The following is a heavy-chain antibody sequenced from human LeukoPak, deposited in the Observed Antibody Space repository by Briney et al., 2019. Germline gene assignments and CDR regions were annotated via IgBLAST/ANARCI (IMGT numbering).Heavy chain of an antibody. J-gene: IGHJ6*02. CDR1: GGTFSSYA. V-gene: IGHV1-69*04. CDR3: ARDLQISDYDFWSGLYGMDV. D-gene: IGHD3-3*01. Sequence: GASVKVSCKASGGTFSSYAISWVRQAPGQGLEWMGRFIPIFGIANYAQKFQGRVTITADKSTSTAYMELSSLRSEDTAVYYCARDLQISDYDFWSGLYGMDVWGQGTTVTVSS. CDR2: FIPIFGIA.